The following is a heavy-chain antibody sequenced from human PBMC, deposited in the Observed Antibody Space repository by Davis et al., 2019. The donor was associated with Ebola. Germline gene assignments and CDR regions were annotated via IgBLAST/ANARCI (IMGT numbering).Heavy chain of an antibody. CDR3: ARGRGPKGAGTAYSY. V-gene: IGHV3-30*04. D-gene: IGHD6-13*01. CDR2: ISYDGSNK. CDR1: GFTFSSYA. J-gene: IGHJ4*02. Sequence: GESLKISCAASGFTFSSYAMHWVRQAPGKGLEWVAVISYDGSNKYYADSVKGRFTISRDNSKNTLYLQMNSLRAEDTAVYYCARGRGPKGAGTAYSYWGQGTLVTVSS.